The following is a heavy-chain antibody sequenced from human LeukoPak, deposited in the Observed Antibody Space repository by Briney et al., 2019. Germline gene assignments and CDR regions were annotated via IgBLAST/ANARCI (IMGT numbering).Heavy chain of an antibody. CDR3: ARRYCSSTVCLFDY. CDR1: GFTFSSYS. V-gene: IGHV3-21*01. J-gene: IGHJ4*02. CDR2: ISSSSSYI. Sequence: GGSLRLSCAASGFTFSSYSMNWVRQAPGTGLEWVSSISSSSSYIYYADSVKGRFTISRDNAKNSLYLQMNSLRAEGTAVYYCARRYCSSTVCLFDYWGQGTLVTVSS. D-gene: IGHD2-2*01.